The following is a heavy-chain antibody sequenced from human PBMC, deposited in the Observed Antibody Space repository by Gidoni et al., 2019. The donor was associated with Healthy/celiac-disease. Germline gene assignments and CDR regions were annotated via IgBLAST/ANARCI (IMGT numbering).Heavy chain of an antibody. J-gene: IGHJ4*02. V-gene: IGHV4-34*01. CDR3: ARERGDYGADY. Sequence: STNYNPSLKSRVTISVDTSKNQFSLKLSSETAADTAVYYCARERGDYGADYWGQGTLVTVSS. D-gene: IGHD4-17*01. CDR2: ST.